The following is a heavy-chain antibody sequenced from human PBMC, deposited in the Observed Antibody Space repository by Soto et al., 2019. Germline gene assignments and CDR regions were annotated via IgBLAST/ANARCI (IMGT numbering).Heavy chain of an antibody. V-gene: IGHV4-59*01. CDR3: ARSGGSYYDF. J-gene: IGHJ4*02. CDR1: GGSISDYY. CDR2: IYYSGIT. D-gene: IGHD1-26*01. Sequence: SETLSLTCSVSGGSISDYYWSWIRQPPGKGLEWIGYIYYSGITNKNPSLRSRVTVSVDTSKNQFSPKLSSVTAADTAVYYCARSGGSYYDFWGQGALVTVSS.